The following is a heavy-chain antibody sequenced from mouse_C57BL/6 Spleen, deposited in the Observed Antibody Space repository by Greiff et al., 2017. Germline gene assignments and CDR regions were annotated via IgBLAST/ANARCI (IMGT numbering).Heavy chain of an antibody. CDR2: IYPSDSET. CDR3: ARWSDYDGSPWFAY. D-gene: IGHD2-4*01. CDR1: GYTFTSYW. V-gene: IGHV1-61*01. J-gene: IGHJ3*01. Sequence: QVHVKQSGAELVRPGSSVKLSCKASGYTFTSYWMDWVKQRPGQGLEWIGNIYPSDSETHYNQKFKDKATLTVDKSSSTAYMQLSSLTSEDSAVYYCARWSDYDGSPWFAYWGQGTLVTVSA.